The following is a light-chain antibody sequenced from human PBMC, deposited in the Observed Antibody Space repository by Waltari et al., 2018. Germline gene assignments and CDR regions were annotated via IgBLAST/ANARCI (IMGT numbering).Light chain of an antibody. Sequence: QTVVTQEPSFSVSPGGTVTLTCGLSSGSVSSNFYPSWYQQTPGQAPRTLLYSTNTPPSGVPDRFSGSILGNKAALTIRGAQSEDESDYYCLLYVGSGIWVFGGGTKLTVL. CDR2: STN. V-gene: IGLV8-61*01. CDR1: SGSVSSNFY. J-gene: IGLJ3*02. CDR3: LLYVGSGIWV.